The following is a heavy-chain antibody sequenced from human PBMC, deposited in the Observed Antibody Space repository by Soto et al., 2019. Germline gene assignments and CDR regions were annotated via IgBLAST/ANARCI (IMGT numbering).Heavy chain of an antibody. Sequence: SETLSLTCAVYGGSFSGYYWSWIRQPPRKRLEWIGEINHSGSTNYNPSLKSRVTISVDTSKNQFSLKLRSVTASETAVYYCARGFGPKQSSWYYYYYGMDVWRQGTTVTVSS. CDR1: GGSFSGYY. V-gene: IGHV4-34*01. CDR3: ARGFGPKQSSWYYYYYGMDV. J-gene: IGHJ6*02. CDR2: INHSGST. D-gene: IGHD6-13*01.